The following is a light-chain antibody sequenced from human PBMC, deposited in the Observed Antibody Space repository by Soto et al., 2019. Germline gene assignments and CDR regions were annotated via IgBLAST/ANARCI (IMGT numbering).Light chain of an antibody. CDR3: QQRSDWPWT. CDR2: GAS. Sequence: EIVLTHSPGTLSLSPWEIATLSCRASQSVSTRSLAWYQQKPGQAPRLLIYGASTRATGVPARFSGSGSGTVFTLTISSLQSEDFAVYYCQQRSDWPWTFGQGTKVDIK. J-gene: IGKJ1*01. V-gene: IGKV3D-20*02. CDR1: QSVSTRS.